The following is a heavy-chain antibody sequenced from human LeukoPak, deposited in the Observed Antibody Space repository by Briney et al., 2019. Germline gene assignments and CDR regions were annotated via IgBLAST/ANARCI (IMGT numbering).Heavy chain of an antibody. CDR3: ARGFYFFDY. CDR2: IYHSGST. D-gene: IGHD3-3*01. V-gene: IGHV4-30-2*01. J-gene: IGHJ4*02. CDR1: GGSISSGDYS. Sequence: SETLSLTCAVSGGSISSGDYSWNWIRQPPGKGLEWIGNIYHSGSTYYNPPLKSRVTISVDRSKNQFSLKLSSVTAADTAVYYCARGFYFFDYWGQGTLVTVSS.